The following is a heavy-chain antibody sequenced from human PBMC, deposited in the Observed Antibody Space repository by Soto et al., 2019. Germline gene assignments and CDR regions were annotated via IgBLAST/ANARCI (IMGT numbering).Heavy chain of an antibody. CDR2: ISGSGVST. J-gene: IGHJ4*02. CDR3: AKSPGMYYYDSSGYYHSDY. V-gene: IGHV3-23*01. D-gene: IGHD3-22*01. CDR1: GFTFSSYA. Sequence: GGSLRLSCAASGFTFSSYAMSWVRQAPGKGLEWVSAISGSGVSTYYADSVKGRFTISRDNSKNTLYLQMNSLRAEDTAVYYCAKSPGMYYYDSSGYYHSDYWGQGPLVTVSS.